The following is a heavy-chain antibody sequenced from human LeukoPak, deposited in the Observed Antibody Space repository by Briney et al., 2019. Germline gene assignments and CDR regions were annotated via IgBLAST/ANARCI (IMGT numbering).Heavy chain of an antibody. J-gene: IGHJ4*02. V-gene: IGHV3-74*01. CDR1: GFTFSSYW. D-gene: IGHD6-19*01. CDR2: INSDGSST. Sequence: GGSLRLSCAASGFTFSSYWMHWVRQAPGKGLVWVSRINSDGSSTSYADSVKGRFTISRDNAKNTLYLQMNSLRAEDTAVYYGARVDHSSGWLFEGAWYFDYWGQGTLVTVSS. CDR3: ARVDHSSGWLFEGAWYFDY.